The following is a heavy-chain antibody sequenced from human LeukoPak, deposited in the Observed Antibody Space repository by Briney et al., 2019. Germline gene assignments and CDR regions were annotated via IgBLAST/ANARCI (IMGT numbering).Heavy chain of an antibody. CDR3: ARDERGVRGRGYYFDY. CDR1: GFTFSSHN. V-gene: IGHV3-21*01. Sequence: SGGSLRLSCAASGFTFSSHNMNWVNQAPGKGLEWVSSIISSSSYIYYADSVKGRFTISRDNAKNSLYLQMNSLRAEDTAVYYCARDERGVRGRGYYFDYWGQGTLVTVSS. J-gene: IGHJ4*02. CDR2: IISSSSYI. D-gene: IGHD3-10*01.